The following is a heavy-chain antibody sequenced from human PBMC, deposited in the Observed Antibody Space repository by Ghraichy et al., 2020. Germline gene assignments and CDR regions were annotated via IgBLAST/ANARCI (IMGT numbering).Heavy chain of an antibody. CDR3: ARVLLGYCSSTSCYTEGGSDDY. D-gene: IGHD2-2*02. CDR2: TRNKANSYTT. Sequence: SLNISCAASGFTFSDHYMDWVRQAPGKGLEWVGRTRNKANSYTTEYAASVKGRFTISRDDSKNSLYLQMNSLKTEDTAVYYCARVLLGYCSSTSCYTEGGSDDYWGQGTLVTVSS. V-gene: IGHV3-72*01. CDR1: GFTFSDHY. J-gene: IGHJ4*02.